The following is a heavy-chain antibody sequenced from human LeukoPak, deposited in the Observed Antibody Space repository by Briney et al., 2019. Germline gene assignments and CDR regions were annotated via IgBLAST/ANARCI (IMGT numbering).Heavy chain of an antibody. J-gene: IGHJ4*02. CDR1: GFTFSSYW. V-gene: IGHV3-7*01. CDR2: IKQDGSEK. Sequence: GGSLRLSCAASGFTFSSYWMSWVRQAPGKGLEWVANIKQDGSEKYYVDSVKGRFTISRDNAKNSLYLQMNSLRAEDTAVYYCATHCSSTTCFIDYWGQGTLVTVSS. CDR3: ATHCSSTTCFIDY. D-gene: IGHD2-2*01.